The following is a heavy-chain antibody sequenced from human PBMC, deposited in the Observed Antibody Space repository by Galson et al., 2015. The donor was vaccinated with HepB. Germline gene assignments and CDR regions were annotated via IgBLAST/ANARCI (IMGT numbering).Heavy chain of an antibody. Sequence: SLRLSCAASGFAFSSYAMNWVRQAPEKGLEWVSSLSGGGGTTKYAGSVKGRFTVSRDNSKNTMYLEMNSLRAEDTAIYYCAKVHTNGRYFLDSWGQGTLVTVSS. CDR2: LSGGGGTT. D-gene: IGHD2-8*01. CDR3: AKVHTNGRYFLDS. CDR1: GFAFSSYA. J-gene: IGHJ4*02. V-gene: IGHV3-23*01.